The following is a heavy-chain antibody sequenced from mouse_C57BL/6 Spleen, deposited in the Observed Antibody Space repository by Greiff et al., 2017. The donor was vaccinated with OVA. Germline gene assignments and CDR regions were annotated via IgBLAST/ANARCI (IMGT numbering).Heavy chain of an antibody. CDR1: GYSFTGYY. CDR2: INPSTGGT. V-gene: IGHV1-42*01. CDR3: AKYDYDGGWFAY. D-gene: IGHD2-4*01. J-gene: IGHJ3*01. Sequence: VQLKQSGPELVKPGASVKISCKASGYSFTGYYMNWVKQSPEKSLEWIGEINPSTGGTTYNQKFKAKATLTVDKSSSTAYMQLKSLTSEDSAVYYCAKYDYDGGWFAYWGQGTLVTVSA.